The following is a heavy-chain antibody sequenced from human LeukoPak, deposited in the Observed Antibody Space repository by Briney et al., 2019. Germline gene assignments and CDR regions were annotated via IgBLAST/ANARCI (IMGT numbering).Heavy chain of an antibody. CDR1: GFTVSSNY. V-gene: IGHV3-53*01. J-gene: IGHJ3*02. D-gene: IGHD2-21*02. Sequence: PGGSLRLSCAASGFTVSSNYMSWVRQAPGKGLEWVSVIYSGGSTYYADSVKGRFTISRDNSKNTLYLQMNSLRAEDTAVYHCARVKAIVVVTATLDAFDIWGQGTMVTVSS. CDR2: IYSGGST. CDR3: ARVKAIVVVTATLDAFDI.